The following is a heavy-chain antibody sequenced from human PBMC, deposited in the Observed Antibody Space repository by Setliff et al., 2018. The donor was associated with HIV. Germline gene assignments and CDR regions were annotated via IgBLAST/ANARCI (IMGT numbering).Heavy chain of an antibody. D-gene: IGHD3-16*01. CDR3: ARAIYGGFDH. CDR1: GYDFPTYD. Sequence: ASVKVSCKASGYDFPTYDINWVRQAPGLGLEWMGWVNPDNGNTDYAQKFKGRVTMTRSTSINTAYMELSWLTSDDTAVYYCARAIYGGFDHWGQGSLVTVSS. V-gene: IGHV1-8*01. J-gene: IGHJ4*02. CDR2: VNPDNGNT.